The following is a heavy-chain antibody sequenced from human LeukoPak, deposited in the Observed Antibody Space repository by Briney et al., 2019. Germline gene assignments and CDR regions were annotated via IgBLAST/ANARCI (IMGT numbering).Heavy chain of an antibody. CDR1: GFTFSSYS. CDR3: ARGHFGYGGNLDY. D-gene: IGHD4-23*01. V-gene: IGHV3-21*01. Sequence: GGSLRFSCAASGFTFSSYSMNWVRQAPGKGLEWVSSISSSSSYIYYADSVKGRFTISRDNAKNSLYLQMNSLRAEDTAVYYCARGHFGYGGNLDYWGQGTLVTVSS. CDR2: ISSSSSYI. J-gene: IGHJ4*02.